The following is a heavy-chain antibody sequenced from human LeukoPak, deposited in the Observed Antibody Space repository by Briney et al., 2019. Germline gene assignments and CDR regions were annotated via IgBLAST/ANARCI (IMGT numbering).Heavy chain of an antibody. CDR1: GGSLSASA. D-gene: IGHD3-10*01. J-gene: IGHJ4*02. V-gene: IGHV4-34*01. CDR2: INHSGST. CDR3: AKDHRALLWFGEFIISSYFDY. Sequence: LETLSLTCGVSGGSLSASAWSWIRQSPGKGLEWIGEINHSGSTNYNPSLKSRVTISVDTSKNQFSLKLSSVTAADTAVYYCAKDHRALLWFGEFIISSYFDYWGQGTLVTVSS.